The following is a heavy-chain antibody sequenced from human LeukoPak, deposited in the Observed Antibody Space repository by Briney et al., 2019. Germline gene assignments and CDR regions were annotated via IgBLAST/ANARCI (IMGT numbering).Heavy chain of an antibody. V-gene: IGHV3-23*01. CDR3: GEQLVPKI. CDR2: TSGSGVST. CDR1: GFTFSSYA. Sequence: PGGSLRLSCAASGFTFSSYAMSWVRQAPGKGLEWVSATSGSGVSTYYADSVKGRFTISRDNSKNTLYLQMISLRAEDTAVYYCGEQLVPKIRGQGTLVTVSS. D-gene: IGHD6-13*01. J-gene: IGHJ4*02.